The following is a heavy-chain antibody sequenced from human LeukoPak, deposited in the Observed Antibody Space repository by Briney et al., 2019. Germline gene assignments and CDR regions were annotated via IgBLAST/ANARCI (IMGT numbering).Heavy chain of an antibody. CDR3: ARLLADNWFDP. D-gene: IGHD6-13*01. CDR1: GGPISSYY. J-gene: IGHJ5*02. V-gene: IGHV4-59*08. CDR2: IYYGVST. Sequence: SETLSLTCTVSGGPISSYYWSWIRQPPGKGLEWIGYIYYGVSTNYNPSLKSRVTISLDTSKKQISLKVRSVTAADTAIYYCARLLADNWFDPWGQGTLVTVSS.